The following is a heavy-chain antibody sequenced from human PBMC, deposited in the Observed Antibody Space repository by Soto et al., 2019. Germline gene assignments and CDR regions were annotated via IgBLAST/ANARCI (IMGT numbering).Heavy chain of an antibody. D-gene: IGHD3-10*01. V-gene: IGHV4-31*03. CDR3: ARGVLSFGELYLPSSPLGGFDP. CDR2: IYYSGST. J-gene: IGHJ5*02. CDR1: GGSISSGGYY. Sequence: SETLSLTCTVSGGSISSGGYYWSWIRQHPGKGLEWIGYIYYSGSTYYNPSLKSRVTISVDTSKNQFSLKLSSVTAADTAVYYCARGVLSFGELYLPSSPLGGFDPWGQRTLVTVSS.